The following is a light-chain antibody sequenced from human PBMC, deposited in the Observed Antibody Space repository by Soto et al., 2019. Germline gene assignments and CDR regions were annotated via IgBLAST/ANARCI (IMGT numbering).Light chain of an antibody. CDR2: DIS. CDR3: LFIYSGARV. J-gene: IGLJ3*02. V-gene: IGLV7-46*01. CDR1: TGAVSSCHF. Sequence: QAVVTQDPSLTGSPGGTVTLTCASTTGAVSSCHFPSWFQQKPGKGPKTLIYDISNKAHWTPARFSGSLLGDNAALTLSGAQDEEEAKYYCLFIYSGARVFGGGTKLTVL.